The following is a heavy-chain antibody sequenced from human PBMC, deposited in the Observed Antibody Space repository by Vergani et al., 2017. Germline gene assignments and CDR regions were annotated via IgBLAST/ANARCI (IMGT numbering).Heavy chain of an antibody. CDR2: INHSGST. D-gene: IGHD3-3*01. J-gene: IGHJ5*02. CDR1: GGSISSSSYY. CDR3: ARGRGYDFWSGYHTNWFDP. V-gene: IGHV4-39*07. Sequence: QLQLQESGPGLVKPSETLSLTCTVSGGSISSSSYYWSWIRQPPGKGLEWIGEINHSGSTNYNPSLKSRVTISVDTSKNQFSLKLSSVTAADTAVYYCARGRGYDFWSGYHTNWFDPWGQGTLVTVSS.